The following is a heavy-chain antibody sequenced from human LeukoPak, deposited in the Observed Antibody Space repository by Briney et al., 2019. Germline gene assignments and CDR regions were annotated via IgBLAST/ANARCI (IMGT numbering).Heavy chain of an antibody. CDR2: IYYSGST. D-gene: IGHD6-13*01. J-gene: IGHJ6*03. V-gene: IGHV4-59*11. CDR3: ATDFIAAAGDYYYYMDV. CDR1: GGSISSHY. Sequence: SETLSLTCTVPGGSISSHYWSWIRQPPGKGLEWIGYIYYSGSTNYNPSLKSRVTISVDTSKNQFSLKLNSVTAADTAVYYCATDFIAAAGDYYYYMDVWGKGTTVTVSS.